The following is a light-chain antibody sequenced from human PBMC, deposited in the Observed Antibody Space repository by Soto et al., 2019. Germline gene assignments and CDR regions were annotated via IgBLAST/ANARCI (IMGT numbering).Light chain of an antibody. J-gene: IGKJ4*01. CDR1: QSISTF. CDR3: EQCFSTPLLT. CDR2: GAS. Sequence: IQVTQSPSSLSASVGDRVTITCRASQSISTFLNWYQQKPGRAPKLLIYGASNLESGVPSTFSGSGSGTDFTLTISSLQPEDFATYYCEQCFSTPLLTFGGGTKVEIK. V-gene: IGKV1-39*01.